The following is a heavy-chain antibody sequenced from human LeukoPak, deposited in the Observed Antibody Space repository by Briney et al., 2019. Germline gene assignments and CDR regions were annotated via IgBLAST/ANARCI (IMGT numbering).Heavy chain of an antibody. J-gene: IGHJ4*02. CDR2: INHSGST. D-gene: IGHD4-17*01. V-gene: IGHV4-34*01. CDR3: ARYSTVRPDY. Sequence: EWIGEINHSGSTNYNPSLKSRVTISVDTSKNQFSLKLSSVTAADTAVYYCARYSTVRPDYWGQGTLVTVSS.